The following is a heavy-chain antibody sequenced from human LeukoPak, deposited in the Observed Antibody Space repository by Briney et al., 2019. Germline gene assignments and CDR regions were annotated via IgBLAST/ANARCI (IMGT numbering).Heavy chain of an antibody. V-gene: IGHV3-7*01. Sequence: GGSLRLSCAASGFTFSSYEINWVRQAPGKGLEWVANIKQDGSEKYYVDSVKGRFTISRDNAKNSLYLQMNSLRAEDTAVYYCARGPALWFGEFHFDYWGQGTLVTVSS. CDR2: IKQDGSEK. CDR3: ARGPALWFGEFHFDY. D-gene: IGHD3-10*01. CDR1: GFTFSSYE. J-gene: IGHJ4*02.